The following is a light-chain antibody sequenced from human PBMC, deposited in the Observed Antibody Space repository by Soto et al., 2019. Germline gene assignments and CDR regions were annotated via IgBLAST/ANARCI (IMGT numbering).Light chain of an antibody. CDR1: QTIDSW. J-gene: IGKJ1*01. CDR3: QHYNSYSEA. CDR2: KAS. V-gene: IGKV1-5*03. Sequence: QTPSTLSASVGGSVTITCRASQTIDSWLAWYQQRPGKPPKLLIYKASTLKSGVPSRFSGSGSGTEFTLTISSLQPDDFATYYCQHYNSYSEAFGQGTKVDIK.